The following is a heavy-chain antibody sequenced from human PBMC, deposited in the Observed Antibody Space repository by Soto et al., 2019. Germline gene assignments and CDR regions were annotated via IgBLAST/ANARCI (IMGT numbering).Heavy chain of an antibody. CDR3: AKVPY. CDR2: ISYDGSNK. J-gene: IGHJ4*02. V-gene: IGHV3-30*18. CDR1: GFTFSSYG. Sequence: QVQLVESGGGVVQPGRSLRLSCAASGFTFSSYGIHWVRQAPGKGLEWVAVISYDGSNKYYADSVKGRFTISRDNSKNTLYLQMNSLRPEDTAVYYCAKVPYWGQGTLVTVSS.